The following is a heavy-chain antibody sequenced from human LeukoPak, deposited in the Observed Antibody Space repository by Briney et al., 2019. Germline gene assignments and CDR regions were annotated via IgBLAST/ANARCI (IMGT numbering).Heavy chain of an antibody. CDR3: ARYLSPLGRDGYNCWDY. CDR2: IYYSGST. Sequence: SETLSLTCTVSGGSISSSSYYWGWIRQPPGKGLEWIGSIYYSGSTYYNPSLKSRVTISVDTSKNQFSLKLSSVTAADTAVYYCARYLSPLGRDGYNCWDYWGQGTLVTVSS. D-gene: IGHD5-24*01. CDR1: GGSISSSSYY. V-gene: IGHV4-39*07. J-gene: IGHJ4*02.